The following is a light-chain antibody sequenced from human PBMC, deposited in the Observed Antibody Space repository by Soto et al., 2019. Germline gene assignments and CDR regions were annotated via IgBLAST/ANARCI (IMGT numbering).Light chain of an antibody. V-gene: IGLV2-14*03. J-gene: IGLJ1*01. Sequence: QSALTQPASVSGSPGQSITISCTGTSSDIGSYNYVSWYQQHPGKAPKLIIYDVSNRPSGVSDRFSGSKSGNTASLTISGLHAEDEADYYCNSDIITGTYVFGTGTKLTVL. CDR2: DVS. CDR1: SSDIGSYNY. CDR3: NSDIITGTYV.